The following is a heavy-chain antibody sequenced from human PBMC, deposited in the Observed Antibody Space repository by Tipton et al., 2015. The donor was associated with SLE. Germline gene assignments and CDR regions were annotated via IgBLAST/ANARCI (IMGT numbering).Heavy chain of an antibody. D-gene: IGHD6-13*01. CDR2: ISSSGSTI. CDR3: ARMGSSPLDAFDI. V-gene: IGHV3-48*03. CDR1: GFTFSSYE. Sequence: SLRLSCAASGFTFSSYEMNWVRQAPGTGLEWVSYISSSGSTIYYADSVKGRFTISRDNAKNSLYLQMNSLRAEDTAVYYCARMGSSPLDAFDIWGQGTMVTVSS. J-gene: IGHJ3*02.